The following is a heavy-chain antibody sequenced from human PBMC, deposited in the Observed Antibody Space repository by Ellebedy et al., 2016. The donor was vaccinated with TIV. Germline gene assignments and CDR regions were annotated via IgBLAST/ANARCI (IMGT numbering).Heavy chain of an antibody. J-gene: IGHJ4*02. Sequence: ASVKVSCKASGYTFTSYYMHWVRQAPGQGLEWMGRIIPILGIANYAQKFQGRVTITADKSTSTAYMELSSLRSEDTAVYYCARYDDYKYYFDYWGQGTLVTVSS. CDR1: GYTFTSYY. V-gene: IGHV1-69*02. CDR3: ARYDDYKYYFDY. D-gene: IGHD4-17*01. CDR2: IIPILGIA.